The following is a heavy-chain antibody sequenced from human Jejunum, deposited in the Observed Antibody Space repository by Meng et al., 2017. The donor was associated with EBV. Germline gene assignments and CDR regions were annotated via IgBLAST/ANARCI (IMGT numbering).Heavy chain of an antibody. CDR2: MNPNSGNT. D-gene: IGHD5-18*01. J-gene: IGHJ5*02. Sequence: QGQLVQFGAWGKVPWASVNVSCKASGYTFTRYDINWARQATGQGLEWMGWMNPNSGNTGYAQKFQGRVTMTRNTSISTAYMELSSLRSEDTAVYYCARGASYGSALPWGQGTLVTVSS. CDR3: ARGASYGSALP. V-gene: IGHV1-8*01. CDR1: GYTFTRYD.